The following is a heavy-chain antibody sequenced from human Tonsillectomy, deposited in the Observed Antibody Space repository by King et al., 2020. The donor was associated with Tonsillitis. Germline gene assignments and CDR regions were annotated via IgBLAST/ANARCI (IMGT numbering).Heavy chain of an antibody. J-gene: IGHJ2*01. CDR1: GYTFTDDY. CDR2: INPKSGGT. CDR3: ARGRQKVGYWYFDL. Sequence: VQLVESGAEMKKPGASVKVSCKASGYTFTDDYMHWVRQAPGQGLEWMGWINPKSGGTNYAQKFQGRVSMTRDTSISTADMELSRLRSDDTAVYYCARGRQKVGYWYFDLWGRGTLVTVSS. D-gene: IGHD3-10*01. V-gene: IGHV1-2*02.